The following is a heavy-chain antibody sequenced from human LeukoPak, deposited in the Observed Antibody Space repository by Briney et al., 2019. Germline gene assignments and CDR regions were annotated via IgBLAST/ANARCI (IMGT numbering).Heavy chain of an antibody. Sequence: GWSLRLSCAASGFTFSSYGMHWVRQAPGKGLEWVAVIWYDGSNKYYADSVKGRFTISRDNSKNTLYLQMNSLRAEDTAVYYCARDGRPYGMDVWGQGTTVTVSS. CDR1: GFTFSSYG. V-gene: IGHV3-33*01. J-gene: IGHJ6*02. CDR3: ARDGRPYGMDV. CDR2: IWYDGSNK. D-gene: IGHD2-15*01.